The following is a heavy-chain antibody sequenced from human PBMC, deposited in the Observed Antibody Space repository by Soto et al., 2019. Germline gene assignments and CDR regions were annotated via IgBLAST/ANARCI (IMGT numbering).Heavy chain of an antibody. CDR2: IDWDDDK. V-gene: IGHV2-70*18. CDR3: ARIRAHIVVVPAAIYSYGMHV. J-gene: IGHJ6*02. D-gene: IGHD2-2*01. Sequence: TLSLTCTVSGGSISSYYWSWIRQPPGKGLEWIALIDWDDDKYYSTSLKTRLTISKDTSKNQVVLTMTNMDPVDTATYYCARIRAHIVVVPAAIYSYGMHVSCPATTLTVSS. CDR1: GGSISSYY.